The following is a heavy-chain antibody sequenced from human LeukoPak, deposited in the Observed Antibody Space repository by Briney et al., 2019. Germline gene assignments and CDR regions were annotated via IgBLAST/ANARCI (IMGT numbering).Heavy chain of an antibody. CDR3: ARGGYCTNGVCYPIDY. J-gene: IGHJ4*02. D-gene: IGHD2-8*01. CDR1: GGSFSSYY. Sequence: SETLSLTCAVYGGSFSSYYWSWIRQPPGKGLEWIGYIYYSGSTNYNPSLKSRVTISVDTSKNQFSLKLSSVTAADTAVYYCARGGYCTNGVCYPIDYWGQGTLVTVSS. CDR2: IYYSGST. V-gene: IGHV4-59*01.